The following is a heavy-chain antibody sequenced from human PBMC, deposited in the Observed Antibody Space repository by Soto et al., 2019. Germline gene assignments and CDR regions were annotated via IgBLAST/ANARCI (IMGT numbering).Heavy chain of an antibody. J-gene: IGHJ6*02. D-gene: IGHD2-2*01. V-gene: IGHV4-30-4*01. CDR3: ARDIVLVPDATAGPYYYYGMDV. Sequence: SETLSLTCTVSGGSISSGDYYWSWIRQPPGKGLEWIGYIYYSGSTYYNPSLKSRVTISVDTSKNQFSLKLSSVTAADTAVYYCARDIVLVPDATAGPYYYYGMDVWGQGTTVTVSS. CDR1: GGSISSGDYY. CDR2: IYYSGST.